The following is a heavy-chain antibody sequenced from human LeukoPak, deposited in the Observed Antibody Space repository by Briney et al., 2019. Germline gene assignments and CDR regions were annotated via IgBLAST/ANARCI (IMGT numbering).Heavy chain of an antibody. V-gene: IGHV4-4*02. J-gene: IGHJ6*02. CDR2: IYHSGST. CDR3: ARDPGVQQGYYYYGMDV. D-gene: IGHD6-13*01. CDR1: GGSISSSNW. Sequence: PSETLSLTCAVSGGSISSSNWWSWVRQPPGKGLEWIGEIYHSGSTNYNPSLKSRVTISVDKSKNQFSLKLSSVTAADTAVYYCARDPGVQQGYYYYGMDVWGQGTTVTVSS.